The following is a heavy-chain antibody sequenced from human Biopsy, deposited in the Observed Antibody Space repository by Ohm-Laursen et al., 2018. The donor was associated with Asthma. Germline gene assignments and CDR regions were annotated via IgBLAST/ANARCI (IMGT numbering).Heavy chain of an antibody. Sequence: SSVKVSCKSLGGTLNTYVIGWVRQAPGQGREWMGGINSVFGATTYPQKFQDRVTITADDSTSTVYMELSSLRSEDTAVYYCARKAGSCISRTCYSLDLWGQGTLVTVSS. J-gene: IGHJ5*02. V-gene: IGHV1-69*01. D-gene: IGHD2-2*01. CDR3: ARKAGSCISRTCYSLDL. CDR1: GGTLNTYV. CDR2: INSVFGAT.